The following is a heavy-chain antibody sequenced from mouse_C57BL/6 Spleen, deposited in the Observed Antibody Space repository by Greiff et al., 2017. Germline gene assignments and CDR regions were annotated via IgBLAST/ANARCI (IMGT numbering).Heavy chain of an antibody. Sequence: EVQLQQSGPELVKPGASVKISCKASGYTFTDYYMNWVKQSHGKSLEWIGDINPNNGGTSYNQKFKGKATLTVDKSSSTAYMELRSLTSEDSAVYYCARWGLRPFAYWGQGTLVTVSA. V-gene: IGHV1-26*01. CDR2: INPNNGGT. CDR1: GYTFTDYY. D-gene: IGHD3-2*02. J-gene: IGHJ3*01. CDR3: ARWGLRPFAY.